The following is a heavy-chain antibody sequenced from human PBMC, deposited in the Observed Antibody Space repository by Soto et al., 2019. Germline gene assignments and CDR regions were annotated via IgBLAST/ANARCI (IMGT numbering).Heavy chain of an antibody. CDR3: TTYTSRDFEWELPLAD. CDR2: IKSKTDGGTT. V-gene: IGHV3-15*07. D-gene: IGHD1-26*01. CDR1: GFTFSNAW. J-gene: IGHJ4*02. Sequence: GGSLRLSCAASGFTFSNAWMNWVRQAPGKGLEWVGRIKSKTDGGTTDYAAPVKGRFTISRDDSKNTLYLQMNSLKTEDTAVYYCTTYTSRDFEWELPLADWGQGTLVTVSS.